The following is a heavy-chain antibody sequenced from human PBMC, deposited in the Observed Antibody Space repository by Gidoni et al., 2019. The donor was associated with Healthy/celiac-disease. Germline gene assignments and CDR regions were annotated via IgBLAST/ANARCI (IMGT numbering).Heavy chain of an antibody. CDR3: ARHLTTYYYDSSGYYDY. D-gene: IGHD3-22*01. V-gene: IGHV4-39*01. CDR2: IYYSGST. J-gene: IGHJ4*02. Sequence: QLQLQESGPGLVKPSETLSLTCTVSGGSISSSSYYWGWIRQPPGKGLEWIGSIYYSGSTYYNPSLKSRVTISVDTSKNQFSLKLSSVTAADTAVYYCARHLTTYYYDSSGYYDYWGQGTLVTVSS. CDR1: GGSISSSSYY.